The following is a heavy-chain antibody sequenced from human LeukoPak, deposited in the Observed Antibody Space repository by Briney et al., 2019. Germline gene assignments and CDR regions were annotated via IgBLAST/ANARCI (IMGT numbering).Heavy chain of an antibody. Sequence: PSETLSLTCTVSGGSISSYYSSWIRQPTGKGLEWIGRTYTSGSTTYNPSLKSRVTMSVDTSKNQFSLKLSSVTAADTAVYYCARCKQQLVRDYYYYGMDVWGQGTTVTVSS. V-gene: IGHV4-4*07. D-gene: IGHD6-13*01. CDR1: GGSISSYY. CDR3: ARCKQQLVRDYYYYGMDV. CDR2: TYTSGST. J-gene: IGHJ6*02.